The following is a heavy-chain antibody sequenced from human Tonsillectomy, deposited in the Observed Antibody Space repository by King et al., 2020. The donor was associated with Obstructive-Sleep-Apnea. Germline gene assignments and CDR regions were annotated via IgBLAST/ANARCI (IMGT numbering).Heavy chain of an antibody. CDR1: GGSFSDYY. D-gene: IGHD6-6*01. Sequence: VQLQQWGAGLLKPSETLSLTCAVYGGSFSDYYWSWIRQPPGKGLEWIGEINHSGSTNYNSSHKSRVTISLDTSKSQVSLRLSSVTAAETAVYYCARGARPVDYWGQGNLVTVSS. V-gene: IGHV4-34*01. J-gene: IGHJ4*02. CDR2: INHSGST. CDR3: ARGARPVDY.